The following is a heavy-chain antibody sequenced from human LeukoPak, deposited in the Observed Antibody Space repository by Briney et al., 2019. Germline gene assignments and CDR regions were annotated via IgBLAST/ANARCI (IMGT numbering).Heavy chain of an antibody. V-gene: IGHV3-74*01. Sequence: SGGSLRLSCAASGFTFSDYWIYWVRQAPGTGLGWVSRIKPDGTYTNYADSVKGRFIISRDNAKNTVYLQMSSLRGDDTAVYYCGRDLERWGPGTLVTVSA. CDR1: GFTFSDYW. CDR2: IKPDGTYT. J-gene: IGHJ4*02. D-gene: IGHD5-24*01. CDR3: GRDLER.